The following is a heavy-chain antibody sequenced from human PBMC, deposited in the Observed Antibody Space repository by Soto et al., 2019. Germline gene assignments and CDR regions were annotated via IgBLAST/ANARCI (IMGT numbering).Heavy chain of an antibody. CDR3: ARALRSGWYGPRDYHYVMDF. J-gene: IGHJ6*02. CDR1: GYTFTGYY. CDR2: INPNSGGT. Sequence: ASVKVSCKASGYTFTGYYMHWVRQAPGQGLEWMGWINPNSGGTNYAQKFQGWVTMTRDTSISTAYMELSRLRSDDTAVYYCARALRSGWYGPRDYHYVMDFRGQGSSVIVSS. D-gene: IGHD6-19*01. V-gene: IGHV1-2*04.